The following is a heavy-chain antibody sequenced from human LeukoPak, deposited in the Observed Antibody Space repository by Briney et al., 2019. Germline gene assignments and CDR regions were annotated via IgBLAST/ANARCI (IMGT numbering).Heavy chain of an antibody. V-gene: IGHV1-8*01. CDR1: GYTFTSYD. Sequence: ASVKVSCKASGYTFTSYDINWVRQATGQGLEWMGWMNPNSGNTGYAQKFQGRVTMTRNTSISTAYMELSSLRSGDTAVYYCARGRKFGVRGYCSGGSCYKVYGMDVWGQGTTVTVSS. J-gene: IGHJ6*02. CDR2: MNPNSGNT. CDR3: ARGRKFGVRGYCSGGSCYKVYGMDV. D-gene: IGHD2-15*01.